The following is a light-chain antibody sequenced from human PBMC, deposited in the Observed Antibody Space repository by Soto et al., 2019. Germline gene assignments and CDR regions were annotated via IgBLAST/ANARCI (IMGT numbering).Light chain of an antibody. CDR3: QQCGISPLT. J-gene: IGKJ4*01. CDR2: GAS. CDR1: QTVRNNY. Sequence: EFVLTQSPGTLSCSPGERATPSCRASQTVRNNYLAWYQQKPGQAPRLLIYGASSRATGIPDRFSGSGSGTDFTLTISRLDPEDFAVYYCQQCGISPLTFGGGTKVDI. V-gene: IGKV3-20*01.